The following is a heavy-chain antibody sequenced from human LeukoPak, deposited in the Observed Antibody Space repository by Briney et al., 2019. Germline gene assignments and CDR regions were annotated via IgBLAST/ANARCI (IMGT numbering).Heavy chain of an antibody. D-gene: IGHD3-3*01. J-gene: IGHJ4*02. CDR2: ISYDGSNK. CDR3: ARSYYDFWSGYPDY. Sequence: GGSLRLSCAASGSTFSSYGMHLVRQAPGKGLEWVAVISYDGSNKYYADSVKGRFTISRDNSKNTLYLQMNSLRAEDTAVYYCARSYYDFWSGYPDYWGQGTLVTVSS. CDR1: GSTFSSYG. V-gene: IGHV3-30*03.